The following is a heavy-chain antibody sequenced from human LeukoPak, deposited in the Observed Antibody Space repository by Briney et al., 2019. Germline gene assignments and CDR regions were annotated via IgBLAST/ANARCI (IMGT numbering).Heavy chain of an antibody. J-gene: IGHJ4*02. Sequence: PGGSLRLSCAASGFTFSSYWMSWVRQAPGKGLEWVANIKQDGSEKYYVDSVKGRFTISRDIAKNSLYLQMNSLRAEDTAVYYCARCYYDILTGYSDFDYWGQGTLVTVSS. CDR1: GFTFSSYW. CDR3: ARCYYDILTGYSDFDY. D-gene: IGHD3-9*01. CDR2: IKQDGSEK. V-gene: IGHV3-7*03.